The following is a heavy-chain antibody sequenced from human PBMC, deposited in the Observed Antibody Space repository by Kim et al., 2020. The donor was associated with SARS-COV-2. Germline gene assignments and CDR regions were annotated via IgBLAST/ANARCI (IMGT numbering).Heavy chain of an antibody. CDR3: ARLAEVGATYYFDY. V-gene: IGHV4-4*02. J-gene: IGHJ4*02. Sequence: NPSLKSRVTISVDKSKNQFSLKLSSVTAADTAVYYCARLAEVGATYYFDYWGQGTLVTVSS. D-gene: IGHD1-26*01.